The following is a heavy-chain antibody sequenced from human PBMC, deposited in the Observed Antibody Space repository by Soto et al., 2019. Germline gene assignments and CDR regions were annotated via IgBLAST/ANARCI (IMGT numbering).Heavy chain of an antibody. CDR3: ARDRQGGAAPFDY. Sequence: PSETLSLTCTVSGGSISSYYWSWIRQPPGKGLEWIGYIYYSGSTNYNPSLKSRVTISVDTSKNQFSLKLSSVTAADTAGYYCARDRQGGAAPFDYWGQGTRVTVSS. D-gene: IGHD6-6*01. CDR2: IYYSGST. V-gene: IGHV4-59*01. J-gene: IGHJ4*02. CDR1: GGSISSYY.